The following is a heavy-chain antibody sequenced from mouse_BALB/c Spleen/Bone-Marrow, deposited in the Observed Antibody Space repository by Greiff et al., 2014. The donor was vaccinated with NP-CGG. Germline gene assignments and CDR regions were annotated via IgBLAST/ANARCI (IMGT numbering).Heavy chain of an antibody. CDR3: ARYRLGTSFDY. J-gene: IGHJ2*01. CDR1: GFNIKDTY. D-gene: IGHD2-14*01. CDR2: VDPANGNT. V-gene: IGHV14-3*02. Sequence: VQLQQSGAELVKPGASVKLSCTASGFNIKDTYMHWVKQRPEQGLEWIGRVDPANGNTKYDPKFQGKATITADTSSNTAYLQLSSLASEDTAVYYCARYRLGTSFDYWGQGTTLTVSS.